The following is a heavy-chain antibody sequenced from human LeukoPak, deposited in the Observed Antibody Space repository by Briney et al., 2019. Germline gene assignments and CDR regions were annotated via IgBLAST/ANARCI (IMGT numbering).Heavy chain of an antibody. CDR2: ISSSSSYI. D-gene: IGHD6-25*01. CDR3: ARDRAHSGDFDY. CDR1: GFTFSSYS. J-gene: IGHJ4*02. Sequence: GGSLRLSCAASGFTFSSYSMNWVRQAPGKGLEWVSSISSSSSYIYYADSVKGRFTISRDNAKNSLYLQMNSLRAEDTAVYYCARDRAHSGDFDYWGQGTRVTVSS. V-gene: IGHV3-21*01.